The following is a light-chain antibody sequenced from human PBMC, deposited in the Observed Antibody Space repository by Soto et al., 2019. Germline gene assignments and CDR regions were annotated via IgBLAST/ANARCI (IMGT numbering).Light chain of an antibody. V-gene: IGLV2-14*01. CDR2: EVS. CDR1: SSDVGGYNY. CDR3: TSYKNINTLV. J-gene: IGLJ2*01. Sequence: QSALTQPASVSGSRGQSITISCSGTSSDVGGYNYVSWYQQHPGKAPKLIIYEVSNRPSGISARFSGSKSGNTASLTISGLQAEDEAEYYCTSYKNINTLVFGGGTQLTVL.